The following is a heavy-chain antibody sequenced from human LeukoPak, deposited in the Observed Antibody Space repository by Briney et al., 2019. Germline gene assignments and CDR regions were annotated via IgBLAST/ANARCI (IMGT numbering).Heavy chain of an antibody. D-gene: IGHD3-3*01. CDR2: ISAYNGNT. J-gene: IGHJ4*02. CDR3: ARGAGERYDFLAFVFDY. Sequence: ASVKVSCKASGYTFTSYGISWVRQAPGQGLEWMGWISAYNGNTNYAQKLQGRVTMTTDTSTSTAYMELRSLRSDDTAVYYCARGAGERYDFLAFVFDYWGQGTLVTVSS. CDR1: GYTFTSYG. V-gene: IGHV1-18*01.